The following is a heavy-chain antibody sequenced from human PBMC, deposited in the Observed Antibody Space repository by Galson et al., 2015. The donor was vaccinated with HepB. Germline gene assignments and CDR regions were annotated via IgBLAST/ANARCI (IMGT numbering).Heavy chain of an antibody. D-gene: IGHD1-7*01. V-gene: IGHV1-69*13. J-gene: IGHJ4*02. CDR1: GGTFSSYA. Sequence: SVKASCKASGGTFSSYAISWVRQAPGQGLEWMGGIIPIFGTANYAQKFQGRVTITADESTSTAYMELSSLRSEDTAVYYCASGESLRRTGTTYWGQGTLVTVSS. CDR2: IIPIFGTA. CDR3: ASGESLRRTGTTY.